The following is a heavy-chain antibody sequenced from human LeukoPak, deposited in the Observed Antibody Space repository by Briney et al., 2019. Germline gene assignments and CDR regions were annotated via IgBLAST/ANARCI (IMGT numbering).Heavy chain of an antibody. CDR1: GRSVNSKSYY. V-gene: IGHV4-61*01. D-gene: IGHD2-2*01. CDR2: ISYIGST. Sequence: WETLSLTCTVSGRSVNSKSYYWSWSRQPPGKGLEWIGYISYIGSTNYNPSLESRVTISLDTSKNQFSLKLSSVTAADTAVYYCATLYCSRTSCFFDYWGQGTLVTVSS. CDR3: ATLYCSRTSCFFDY. J-gene: IGHJ4*02.